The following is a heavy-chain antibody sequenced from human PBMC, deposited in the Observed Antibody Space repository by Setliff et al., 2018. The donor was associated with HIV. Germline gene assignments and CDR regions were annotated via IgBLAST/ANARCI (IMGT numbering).Heavy chain of an antibody. CDR3: ARARIVLMVYAPATYYMDV. V-gene: IGHV3-9*01. Sequence: LSLSCAASGFTFDDYAMHWVRQPPGKGLEWVSGIAWHGGSLGYADSVKGRFTVSRDNAENSLYLQMNSLRAEDTAVYYCARARIVLMVYAPATYYMDVWGKGTTVTVS. D-gene: IGHD2-8*01. CDR2: IAWHGGSL. J-gene: IGHJ6*03. CDR1: GFTFDDYA.